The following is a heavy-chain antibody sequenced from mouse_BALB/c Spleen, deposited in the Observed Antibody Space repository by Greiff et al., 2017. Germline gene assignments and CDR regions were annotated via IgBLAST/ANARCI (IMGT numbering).Heavy chain of an antibody. V-gene: IGHV1S81*02. Sequence: QVQLQQSGAELVKPGASVKLSCKASGYTFTSYYMYWVKQRPGQGLEWIGEINPSNGGTNFNEKFKSKATLTVDKSSSTAYMQLSSLTSEDSAVYYCTREGLVSAMDYWGQGTSVTVSS. CDR1: GYTFTSYY. CDR3: TREGLVSAMDY. D-gene: IGHD2-10*02. J-gene: IGHJ4*01. CDR2: INPSNGGT.